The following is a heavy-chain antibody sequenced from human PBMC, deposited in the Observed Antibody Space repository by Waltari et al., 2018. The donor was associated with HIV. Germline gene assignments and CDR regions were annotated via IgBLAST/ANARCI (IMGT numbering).Heavy chain of an antibody. CDR1: GGAFSSYT. J-gene: IGHJ3*01. CDR3: ARGGCSGRTCYSKSFDL. CDR2: IIPKFGAT. V-gene: IGHV1-69*01. D-gene: IGHD2-15*01. Sequence: QVQLVQSGAEMKMPESSVKVSCKASGGAFSSYTISWVRQAPGQGLEWMGGIIPKFGATNYAQKFQGRVTISADESTSTVYLELTSLRSDDTAVYHCARGGCSGRTCYSKSFDLWGQGTMV.